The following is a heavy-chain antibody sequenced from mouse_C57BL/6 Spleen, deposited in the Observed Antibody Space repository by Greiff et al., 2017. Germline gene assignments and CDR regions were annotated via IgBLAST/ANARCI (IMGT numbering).Heavy chain of an antibody. Sequence: QVQLKESGPGLVAPSQSLSITCTVSGFSLTSYGVHWVRQPPGKGLEWLVVIWSDGSTTYNSALKSRLSISKDNSKSQVFLKMNSLQTDDTAMYYCARHPYGSSYGAMDYWGQGTSVTVSS. CDR1: GFSLTSYG. D-gene: IGHD1-1*01. CDR3: ARHPYGSSYGAMDY. J-gene: IGHJ4*01. V-gene: IGHV2-6-1*01. CDR2: IWSDGST.